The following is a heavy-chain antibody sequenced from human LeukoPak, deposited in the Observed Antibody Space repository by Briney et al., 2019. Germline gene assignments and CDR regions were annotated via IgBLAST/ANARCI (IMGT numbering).Heavy chain of an antibody. D-gene: IGHD3-3*01. J-gene: IGHJ4*02. V-gene: IGHV4-61*01. CDR2: IYYSGST. Sequence: SETLSLTCTVSGGSISSGSYYWSWIRQPPGKGLEWIGYIYYSGSTNYNPSLKSRVTISVDTSKNQFSLKLSSVTAADTAVYYCARGRIFGVVNPYYWGQGTLVTVSS. CDR1: GGSISSGSYY. CDR3: ARGRIFGVVNPYY.